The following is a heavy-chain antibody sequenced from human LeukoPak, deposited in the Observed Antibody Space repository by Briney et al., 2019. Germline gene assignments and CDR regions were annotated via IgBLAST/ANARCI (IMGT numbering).Heavy chain of an antibody. CDR2: INWNDGSA. V-gene: IGHV3-20*04. Sequence: PGGSLRLSCGASGFTFDDYGMSWVRQAPGKGLEWVSGINWNDGSAGYADSVKGRFTISRDNAKNSLYLQMNSLRAEDTALYYCARDSGDYGPGGYWGQGTLVTVSP. J-gene: IGHJ4*02. CDR1: GFTFDDYG. D-gene: IGHD4-17*01. CDR3: ARDSGDYGPGGY.